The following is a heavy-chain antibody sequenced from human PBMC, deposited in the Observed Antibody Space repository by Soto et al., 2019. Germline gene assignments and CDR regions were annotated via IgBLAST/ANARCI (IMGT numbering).Heavy chain of an antibody. J-gene: IGHJ4*02. D-gene: IGHD5-12*01. CDR2: IRSKTSGGTT. V-gene: IGHV3-15*07. CDR3: TTVPLYSGYDTSIDY. Sequence: GGSLRLSCAASGFTFTNAWMNWVRQAPGKGLEWVGHIRSKTSGGTTDYAAPVKGRFSISRDDSKNTLYLQMNGLKTDDTAVYYCTTVPLYSGYDTSIDYWGPGTLVTVSS. CDR1: GFTFTNAW.